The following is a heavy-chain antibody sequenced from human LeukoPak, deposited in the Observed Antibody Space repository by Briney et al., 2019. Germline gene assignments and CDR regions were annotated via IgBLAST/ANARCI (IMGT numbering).Heavy chain of an antibody. CDR3: AKISYDYIWGSYTYMDV. CDR2: ISGSGGST. CDR1: GFTFSSYA. V-gene: IGHV3-23*01. J-gene: IGHJ6*03. Sequence: LPGGSLRLSCPASGFTFSSYAMSWVRQAPGKGLEWVSAISGSGGSTYYADSVKGRFTISRDNSKNTLYLQMNSLRAEDTAVYYCAKISYDYIWGSYTYMDVWGKGTTVTVSS. D-gene: IGHD3-16*01.